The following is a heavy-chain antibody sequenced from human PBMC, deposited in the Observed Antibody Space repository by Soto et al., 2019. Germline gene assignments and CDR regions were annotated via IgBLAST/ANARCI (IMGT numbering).Heavy chain of an antibody. CDR2: IYYSGST. CDR3: ARGARGIAAAVGMDV. V-gene: IGHV4-31*03. J-gene: IGHJ6*02. D-gene: IGHD6-13*01. CDR1: GGSIGSGGYC. Sequence: TLSLTCTVSGGSIGSGGYCWICMGQEPGKGLEWIGYIYYSGSTYYNPSLKSRVTISVDTSKNQFSLKLSSVTAADTAVYYCARGARGIAAAVGMDVWGQGTTVTVSS.